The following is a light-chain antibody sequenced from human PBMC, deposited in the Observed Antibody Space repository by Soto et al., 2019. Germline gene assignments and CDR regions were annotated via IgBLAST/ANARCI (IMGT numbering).Light chain of an antibody. V-gene: IGKV3-20*01. J-gene: IGKJ2*01. CDR1: HSVSSSY. CDR2: GAS. CDR3: QQYGSSPPYT. Sequence: EIVLTQSPGTLSLSPGERATLSCRASHSVSSSYLAWYQQKPGQAPRLLIYGASSRATGIPDRFSGSGSGTDFTLTISRLEPEDFSVYYCQQYGSSPPYTFGQGTK.